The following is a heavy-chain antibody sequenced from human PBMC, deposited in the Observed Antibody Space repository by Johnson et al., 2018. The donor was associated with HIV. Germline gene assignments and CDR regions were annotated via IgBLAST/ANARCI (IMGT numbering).Heavy chain of an antibody. V-gene: IGHV3-9*01. CDR1: GFTFDDYA. CDR3: ARDGTLGAFDI. Sequence: LLVESGGGLVQSGRSLRLSCAASGFTFDDYAMHWVRQAPGKGLEWVSGISWNSGSIGYVDSVKGRFTISRDNAKNSLYLQMNSLKAEGTAVYYCARDGTLGAFDIWGQGTMVPVSS. D-gene: IGHD1-1*01. J-gene: IGHJ3*02. CDR2: ISWNSGSI.